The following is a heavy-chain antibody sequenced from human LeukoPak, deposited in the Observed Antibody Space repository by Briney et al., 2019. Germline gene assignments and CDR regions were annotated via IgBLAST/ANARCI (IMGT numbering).Heavy chain of an antibody. J-gene: IGHJ4*02. V-gene: IGHV3-48*03. CDR1: GFTFSNYE. Sequence: GGSLRLSCAASGFTFSNYEMNWVRQAPGKGLEGVSNISDSGTTIYYADSVKGRFTIPRDNAKNSLHLQMNSLRAEDTAVYYCARSQQWPVPRGFEYWGQGTLVTVSS. D-gene: IGHD6-19*01. CDR2: ISDSGTTI. CDR3: ARSQQWPVPRGFEY.